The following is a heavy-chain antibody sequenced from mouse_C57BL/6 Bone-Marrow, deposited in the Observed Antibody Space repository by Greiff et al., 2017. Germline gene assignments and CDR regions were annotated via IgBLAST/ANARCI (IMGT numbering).Heavy chain of an antibody. CDR2: IWRGGST. CDR3: AKSPFNYGSSYEAMDY. CDR1: GFSLTSYG. J-gene: IGHJ4*01. D-gene: IGHD1-1*01. V-gene: IGHV2-5*01. Sequence: QVQLQQSGPGLVQPSQSLSITCTVSGFSLTSYGVHWVRQSPGKGLEWLGVIWRGGSTDYNAAFMSRLSITKDNSKSQVFFKMNSLQADDTAIYYCAKSPFNYGSSYEAMDYWGQGTSVTVSS.